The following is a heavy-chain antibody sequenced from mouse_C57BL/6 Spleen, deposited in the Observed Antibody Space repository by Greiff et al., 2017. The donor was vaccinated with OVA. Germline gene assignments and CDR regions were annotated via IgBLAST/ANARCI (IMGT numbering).Heavy chain of an antibody. Sequence: VQLQQPGAELVRPGSSVKLSCKASGYTFTSYWMHWVKQRPIQGLEWIGNIDPSDSEPHYNQKFKDKATLTVDKSSSTAYMQLSSLTSEDSAVYYGAREGNDYDYAMDYWGQGTSVTVSS. V-gene: IGHV1-52*01. CDR3: AREGNDYDYAMDY. D-gene: IGHD2-4*01. CDR2: IDPSDSEP. CDR1: GYTFTSYW. J-gene: IGHJ4*01.